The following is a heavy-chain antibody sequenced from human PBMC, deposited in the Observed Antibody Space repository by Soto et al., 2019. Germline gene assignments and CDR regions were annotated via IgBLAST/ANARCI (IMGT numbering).Heavy chain of an antibody. V-gene: IGHV3-23*01. D-gene: IGHD6-19*01. J-gene: IGHJ4*02. CDR2: SSASGGST. Sequence: GGSLRLSCAASGFTFSSYGMSWVRQAPGKGLEWVSGSSASGGSTYYADSVKGRFTISRDNSKNTLYLQMNSLRAEDTAVYYCAKDRKSGSGWYWDYWGQGTLVTVSS. CDR1: GFTFSSYG. CDR3: AKDRKSGSGWYWDY.